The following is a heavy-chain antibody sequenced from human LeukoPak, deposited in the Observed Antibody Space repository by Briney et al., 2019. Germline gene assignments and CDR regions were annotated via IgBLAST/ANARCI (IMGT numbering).Heavy chain of an antibody. J-gene: IGHJ4*02. CDR3: ARKWYYFDY. CDR2: ISGSGVST. V-gene: IGHV3-23*01. Sequence: PGGSLRLSCAASKFAFSSYAMSWVRQAPGKGLEWVSVISGSGVSTYYADSVKGRFTISRDNSKNTLYLQMNSLRAEDTAVYYCARKWYYFDYWGQGTLVTVSS. D-gene: IGHD2-15*01. CDR1: KFAFSSYA.